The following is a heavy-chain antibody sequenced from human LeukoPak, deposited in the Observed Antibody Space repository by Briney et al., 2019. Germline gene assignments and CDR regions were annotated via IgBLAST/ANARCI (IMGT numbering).Heavy chain of an antibody. J-gene: IGHJ4*02. D-gene: IGHD6-13*01. Sequence: GGSLRLSCAASGFTLSTFGMYWVRQAPGKGLEWVAVIWYDGSNDDYADSVKGRFTISRDNSKNTLYLQMNSLRAEDTAVYYCARGPSGRAAAGRGDYWGQGTLVTVSS. CDR3: ARGPSGRAAAGRGDY. V-gene: IGHV3-33*01. CDR2: IWYDGSND. CDR1: GFTLSTFG.